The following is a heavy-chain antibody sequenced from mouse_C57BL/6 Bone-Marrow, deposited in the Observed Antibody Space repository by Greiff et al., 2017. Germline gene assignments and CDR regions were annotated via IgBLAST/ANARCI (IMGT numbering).Heavy chain of an antibody. CDR3: ARSFITTRAMDY. J-gene: IGHJ4*01. Sequence: VQLKESGPVLVKPGPSVKISCKASGFTFTDYYMHWVKQSHGKSLEWIGLVYPYNGGTSYNQKFKGKATLNVDTSSSTAYMELNSLTSEDSEVYYCARSFITTRAMDYWGQGTSVTVSS. CDR2: VYPYNGGT. D-gene: IGHD1-1*01. CDR1: GFTFTDYY. V-gene: IGHV1-36*01.